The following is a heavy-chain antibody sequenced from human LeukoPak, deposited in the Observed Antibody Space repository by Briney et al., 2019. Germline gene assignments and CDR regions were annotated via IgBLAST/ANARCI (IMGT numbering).Heavy chain of an antibody. J-gene: IGHJ4*02. CDR1: GGTFSSYA. V-gene: IGHV1-69*04. D-gene: IGHD3-22*01. CDR2: IIPIFGIA. CDR3: AREGYYDSSGYYPPAYYFDY. Sequence: SVKVSCKASGGTFSSYAISWVRQAPGEGLEWMGRIIPIFGIANYAQKFQGRVTITADKSTSTAYMELSSLRSEDTAVYYCAREGYYDSSGYYPPAYYFDYWGQGTLVTVSS.